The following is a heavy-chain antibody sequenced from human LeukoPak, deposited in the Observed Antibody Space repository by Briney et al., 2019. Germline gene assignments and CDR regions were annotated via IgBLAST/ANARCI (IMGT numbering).Heavy chain of an antibody. CDR3: ARLNFGDDY. Sequence: GGSLRLSCAASGFTVSSNYITWVRQAPGKGLEWVSLIYGSTSADYADSVKGRFTISRDTSMNTVYLQMNSLRAEDTAVYYCARLNFGDDYWGQGTLVTVSS. V-gene: IGHV3-66*01. CDR1: GFTVSSNY. D-gene: IGHD4-17*01. CDR2: IYGSTSA. J-gene: IGHJ4*02.